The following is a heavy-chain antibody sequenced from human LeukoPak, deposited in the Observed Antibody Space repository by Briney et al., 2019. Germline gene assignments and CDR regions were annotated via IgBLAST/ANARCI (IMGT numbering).Heavy chain of an antibody. CDR2: IIPIFGTA. Sequence: SVKVSCKASGGTFTSYAISWGRQAPGQGLEWMGGIIPIFGTANYEQKFQGRVTITADESTSTAYMELSSLRSEDTAVYYCARDYYDFWSGSGRNGNDYYYYYYMDVWGKGTTVTVSS. J-gene: IGHJ6*03. V-gene: IGHV1-69*01. D-gene: IGHD3-3*01. CDR1: GGTFTSYA. CDR3: ARDYYDFWSGSGRNGNDYYYYYYMDV.